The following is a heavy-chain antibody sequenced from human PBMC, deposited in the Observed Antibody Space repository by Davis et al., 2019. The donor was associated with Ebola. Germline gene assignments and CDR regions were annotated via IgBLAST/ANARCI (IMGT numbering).Heavy chain of an antibody. Sequence: SETLSLTCTVSGGSISSYYWSWIRQPPGKGLEWIGYIYYSGSTNYNPSLKSRVTISVDTSKNQFSLKLSSVTAADTAVYYCARGPDGYNSSTNYYYYGMDVWGQGTTVTVSS. CDR2: IYYSGST. J-gene: IGHJ6*02. V-gene: IGHV4-59*01. CDR1: GGSISSYY. CDR3: ARGPDGYNSSTNYYYYGMDV. D-gene: IGHD5-24*01.